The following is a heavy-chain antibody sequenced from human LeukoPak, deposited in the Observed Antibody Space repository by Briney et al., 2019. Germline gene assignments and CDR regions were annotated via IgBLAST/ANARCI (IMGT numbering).Heavy chain of an antibody. CDR2: IYYSGST. CDR3: ARGIFGMVLNAFDL. CDR1: GGSISSSSYY. V-gene: IGHV4-39*07. Sequence: PSETLSLTCSVSGGSISSSSYYWGWIRQPPGEGLQWIGSIYYSGSTHYNPSLKSRVTISVDTSTNQFSLKLSSVTAADTAVYYCARGIFGMVLNAFDLWGRGTMVTVSS. J-gene: IGHJ3*01. D-gene: IGHD3-3*01.